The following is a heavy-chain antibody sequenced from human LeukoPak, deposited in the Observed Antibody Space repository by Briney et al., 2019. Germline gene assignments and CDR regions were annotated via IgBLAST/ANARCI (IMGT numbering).Heavy chain of an antibody. CDR1: GFTFSAFP. CDR3: AKAGGYCTTCLDF. V-gene: IGHV3-64D*06. Sequence: GGSLRLSCSASGFTFSAFPMHWLRQAPGKGPEYVSAIGGNGDTTYYADSVRGRFTTSRDNSKNILYLQMSSLRDGDTAVYYCAKAGGYCTTCLDFWGQGTLVTVSS. J-gene: IGHJ4*02. D-gene: IGHD2-8*01. CDR2: IGGNGDTT.